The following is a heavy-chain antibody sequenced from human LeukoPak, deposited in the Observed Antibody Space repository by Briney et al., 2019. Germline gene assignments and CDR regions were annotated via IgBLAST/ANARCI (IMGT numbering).Heavy chain of an antibody. CDR1: GYTFTGYY. D-gene: IGHD3-3*01. CDR2: INPNSGGT. J-gene: IGHJ4*02. Sequence: EASVKVSCKASGYTFTGYYMHWVRQAPGQGLEWMGWINPNSGGTNYAQKFQGRVTMTRDTSISTAYMELSRLRSDDTAVYYCARYDSWSGQYYFDYWGQGTLVTVSS. V-gene: IGHV1-2*02. CDR3: ARYDSWSGQYYFDY.